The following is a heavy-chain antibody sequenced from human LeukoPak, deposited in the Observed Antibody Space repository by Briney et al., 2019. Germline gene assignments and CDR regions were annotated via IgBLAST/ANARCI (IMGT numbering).Heavy chain of an antibody. CDR3: ARGTIAAAGYYYFDY. V-gene: IGHV3-7*04. CDR2: IKQDGSEK. Sequence: GGSLRLSCAASGFTFSSYWMSWVRQAPGKGLEWVANIKQDGSEKYYVDSVKGRFAISRDNAKNSLYLQMNSLRAEDTAVYYCARGTIAAAGYYYFDYWGQGTQVTVSS. J-gene: IGHJ4*02. CDR1: GFTFSSYW. D-gene: IGHD6-13*01.